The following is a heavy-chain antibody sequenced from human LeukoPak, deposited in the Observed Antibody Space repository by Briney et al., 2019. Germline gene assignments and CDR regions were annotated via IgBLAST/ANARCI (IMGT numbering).Heavy chain of an antibody. V-gene: IGHV3-21*01. CDR1: GFTFSGYG. CDR2: ISSSSSYI. Sequence: PGGSLRLSCEASGFTFSGYGMSWVRQASGKGLEWVSSISSSSSYIYYADSVKGRFTISRDKAKNSLYLQMNSLRAEDTAIYYCAREGMVATFDYWGQGTLVTVSS. CDR3: AREGMVATFDY. D-gene: IGHD5-12*01. J-gene: IGHJ4*02.